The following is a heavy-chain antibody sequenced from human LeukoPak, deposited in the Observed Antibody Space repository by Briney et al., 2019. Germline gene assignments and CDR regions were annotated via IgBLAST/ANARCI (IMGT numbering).Heavy chain of an antibody. D-gene: IGHD2-21*02. CDR3: ASVVVTGFFGGDY. CDR2: MNPNSGNT. Sequence: ASVKVSCKPAGYTFTSYDINWVRQATGQGLEWMGWMNPNSGNTVYAQKFQGRVTMTRNTSISTACMELSSLRSEDTAVYYCASVVVTGFFGGDYWGQGTLVTVSS. J-gene: IGHJ4*02. V-gene: IGHV1-8*01. CDR1: GYTFTSYD.